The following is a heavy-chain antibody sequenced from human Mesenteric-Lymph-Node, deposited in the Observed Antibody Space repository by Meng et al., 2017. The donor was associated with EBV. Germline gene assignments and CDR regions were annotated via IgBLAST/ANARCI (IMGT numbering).Heavy chain of an antibody. V-gene: IGHV4-61*01. D-gene: IGHD1-1*01. J-gene: IGHJ4*02. Sequence: QGQLPESGPGLVQPSETLSLTCTVSGGSVTSGSYYWNWIRQPPGKRLEWIGYIHYSGSTNYNPSLKSQITISVDTSKNQLSLRVSHVTAADTAVYYCARGRRGVQYFDFWGQGALVTVSS. CDR2: IHYSGST. CDR3: ARGRRGVQYFDF. CDR1: GGSVTSGSYY.